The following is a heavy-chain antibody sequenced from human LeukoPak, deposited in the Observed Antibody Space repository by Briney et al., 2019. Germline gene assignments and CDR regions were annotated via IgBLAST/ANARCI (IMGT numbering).Heavy chain of an antibody. V-gene: IGHV5-51*01. CDR3: ARQEASFSGSFRV. CDR1: GYSFTSYW. D-gene: IGHD1-26*01. Sequence: GESLKISCKGSGYSFTSYWIGWVRQMPGKGLEWMGITYPGDSDTRYSPSFQGQVTISADKSITTAYLQWSSLKASDTAIYYCARQEASFSGSFRVWGQGTTVTVSS. CDR2: TYPGDSDT. J-gene: IGHJ6*02.